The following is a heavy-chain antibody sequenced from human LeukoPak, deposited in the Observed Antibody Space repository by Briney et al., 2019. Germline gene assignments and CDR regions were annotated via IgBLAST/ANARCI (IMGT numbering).Heavy chain of an antibody. Sequence: ASVKVSCKASGYTFTSYYMHWVRQAPGQGLEWMGIINPSGGSTSYAQKFQGRVTMTRDMSTSTVYMELSSLRSEDTAVYYCAAYSGSYSPRGRTYYYYYMDVWGKGTTVTVSS. CDR1: GYTFTSYY. V-gene: IGHV1-46*01. D-gene: IGHD1-26*01. CDR2: INPSGGST. CDR3: AAYSGSYSPRGRTYYYYYMDV. J-gene: IGHJ6*03.